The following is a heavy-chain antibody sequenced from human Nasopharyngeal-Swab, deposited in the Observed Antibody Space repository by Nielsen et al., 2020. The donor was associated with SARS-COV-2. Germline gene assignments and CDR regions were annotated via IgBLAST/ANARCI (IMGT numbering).Heavy chain of an antibody. D-gene: IGHD5-12*01. CDR2: ISGDSDST. J-gene: IGHJ6*02. CDR3: AKDRDSGDDSEEYYHYYGMDV. CDR1: GFTVSSNY. Sequence: GESLKISCAASGFTVSSNYMSWVRQAPGKGLEWVSVISGDSDSTYYTDSVRGRFTISRDNSKNTLNLQMNNLRAEDTAIYYCAKDRDSGDDSEEYYHYYGMDVWGQEAPVTVSS. V-gene: IGHV3-53*01.